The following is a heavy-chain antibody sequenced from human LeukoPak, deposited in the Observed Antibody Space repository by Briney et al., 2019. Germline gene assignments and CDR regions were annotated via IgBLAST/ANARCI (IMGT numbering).Heavy chain of an antibody. CDR1: GFTVSSNY. J-gene: IGHJ4*02. Sequence: GGSLRLYCAASGFTVSSNYMSWVRQAPGKGLEWVSVIYSGGSTYYADSVKGRFTISRDNSKNTLYLQMNSLRAEDTAVYYCARRGYSYGFAYWGQGTLVTVSS. CDR3: ARRGYSYGFAY. CDR2: IYSGGST. D-gene: IGHD5-18*01. V-gene: IGHV3-53*01.